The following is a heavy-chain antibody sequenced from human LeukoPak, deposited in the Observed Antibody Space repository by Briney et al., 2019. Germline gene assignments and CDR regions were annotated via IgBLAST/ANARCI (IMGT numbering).Heavy chain of an antibody. D-gene: IGHD3-22*01. Sequence: PSETLSLTCTVSGGSISSYYWSWIRQPPGKGLEWIGYIYYSGSTNYNPSLKSRVTISVDTSKNQFSLKLSSVTAADTAVYYCARVGDSSGYYRVFDYWGQGTLVTVSS. CDR2: IYYSGST. V-gene: IGHV4-59*01. J-gene: IGHJ4*02. CDR3: ARVGDSSGYYRVFDY. CDR1: GGSISSYY.